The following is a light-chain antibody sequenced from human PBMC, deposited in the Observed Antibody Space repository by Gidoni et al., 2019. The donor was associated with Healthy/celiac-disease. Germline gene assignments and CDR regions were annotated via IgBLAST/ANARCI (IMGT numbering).Light chain of an antibody. J-gene: IGKJ1*01. Sequence: DIVMTQSPLSLPVTPGEPASISCRSSQSLLHSNVYHYLDWYLQKPGQSPQLLIYLGSNRASGVPDRFSGSGSGTDFTLKISRVEAEDVGVYYCMQALQTPRTFGQXTKVEIK. CDR2: LGS. CDR1: QSLLHSNVYHY. V-gene: IGKV2-28*01. CDR3: MQALQTPRT.